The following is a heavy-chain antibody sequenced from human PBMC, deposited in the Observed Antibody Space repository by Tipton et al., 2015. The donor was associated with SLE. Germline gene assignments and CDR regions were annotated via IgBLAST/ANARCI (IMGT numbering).Heavy chain of an antibody. Sequence: LRLSCTVSGGSISSGDYYWSWIRQPPGKGLEWIGYIYYSGSTYYNPSLKSRVTISVDTSKNQFSLKLSSVTAADTAVYYCARADSYLTDAFDIWGQGTMVTVSS. CDR3: ARADSYLTDAFDI. CDR1: GGSISSGDYY. CDR2: IYYSGST. V-gene: IGHV4-30-4*01. J-gene: IGHJ3*02. D-gene: IGHD5-18*01.